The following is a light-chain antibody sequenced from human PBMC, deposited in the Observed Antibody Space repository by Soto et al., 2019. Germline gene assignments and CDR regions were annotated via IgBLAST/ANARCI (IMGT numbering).Light chain of an antibody. CDR1: QSISSW. J-gene: IGKJ4*01. CDR3: QQYNSSPLT. V-gene: IGKV1-5*03. CDR2: KAS. Sequence: DIQMTQSPSTLSASVGDRVTITCRASQSISSWLAWYQQKPGKAPKLLIYKASSLESGVPSRFSGSGSGTEFTLTISSLQPDAFATYYCQQYNSSPLTFGAGTKVEIK.